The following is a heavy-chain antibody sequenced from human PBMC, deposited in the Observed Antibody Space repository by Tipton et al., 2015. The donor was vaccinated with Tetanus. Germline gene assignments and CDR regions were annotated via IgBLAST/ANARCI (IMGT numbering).Heavy chain of an antibody. CDR1: GFIFSDYY. J-gene: IGHJ2*01. Sequence: SLRLSCAASGFIFSDYYMSWIRKAPGRGLEWLSFISGDGSTIYYADSVKGRFTISRDNAKNSLSLQVNSLRAEDTAVYYCARVWGRGQLVTKPNWYFDLWGRGTLVTVSS. CDR3: ARVWGRGQLVTKPNWYFDL. V-gene: IGHV3-11*01. D-gene: IGHD6-6*01. CDR2: ISGDGSTI.